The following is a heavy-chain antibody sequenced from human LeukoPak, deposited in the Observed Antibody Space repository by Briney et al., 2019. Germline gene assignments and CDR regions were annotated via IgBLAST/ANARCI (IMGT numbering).Heavy chain of an antibody. CDR3: ARTTEGGYTYDYFYYYYMDV. D-gene: IGHD5-18*01. V-gene: IGHV4-38-2*02. CDR1: GYSISSGYF. Sequence: PSETLSPTCTVSGYSISSGYFWGWMRQPPGKGLEWIGSIYQSETAHYNPSLKSRVTISVDTSKNQFSLKLRSVMAADTAVYYCARTTEGGYTYDYFYYYYMDVWGKGTTVTISS. CDR2: IYQSETA. J-gene: IGHJ6*03.